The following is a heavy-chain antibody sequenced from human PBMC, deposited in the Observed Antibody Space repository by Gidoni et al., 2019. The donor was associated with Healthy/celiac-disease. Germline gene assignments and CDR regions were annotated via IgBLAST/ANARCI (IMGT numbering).Heavy chain of an antibody. D-gene: IGHD6-13*01. V-gene: IGHV4-59*08. J-gene: IGHJ3*02. CDR3: ARPLQIAAAGTRAFDI. CDR2: IYYSGST. Sequence: QVQLQESGPGLVKPSETLSLTCTVSGGSISSYYWSWIRQPPGKGLEWIGYIYYSGSTNYNPSLKSRVTISVDTSKNQFSLKLSSVTAADTAVYYCARPLQIAAAGTRAFDIWGQGTMVTVSS. CDR1: GGSISSYY.